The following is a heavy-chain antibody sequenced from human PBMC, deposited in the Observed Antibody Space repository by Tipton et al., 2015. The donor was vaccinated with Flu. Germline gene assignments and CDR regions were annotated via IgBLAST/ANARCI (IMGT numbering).Heavy chain of an antibody. D-gene: IGHD5-12*01. J-gene: IGHJ4*02. CDR3: ALRAYSGYDSIY. Sequence: LRLSCSVSCYSVSSGYYWGWVRQPPGKGLEWIGSIYHTGSTYYSPSHKSQVIMSVDTPKNNFSLKLTSVTAADTAVYYCALRAYSGYDSIYWGQGILVTVSS. CDR2: IYHTGST. V-gene: IGHV4-38-2*02. CDR1: CYSVSSGYY.